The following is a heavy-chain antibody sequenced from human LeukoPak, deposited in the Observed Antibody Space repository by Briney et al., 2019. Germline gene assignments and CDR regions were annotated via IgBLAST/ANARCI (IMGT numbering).Heavy chain of an antibody. J-gene: IGHJ4*02. V-gene: IGHV3-9*01. CDR3: ALGWFLGGNY. Sequence: GGSLRLSCAASGFTFDDYAMHWVRQAPGKGLEWVSGISWNSGSIGYADSVKGRFTISRDNAKNSLYLQMNSLRAEDTAVYYCALGWFLGGNYWGQGTLVTVSS. CDR1: GFTFDDYA. CDR2: ISWNSGSI. D-gene: IGHD3-3*01.